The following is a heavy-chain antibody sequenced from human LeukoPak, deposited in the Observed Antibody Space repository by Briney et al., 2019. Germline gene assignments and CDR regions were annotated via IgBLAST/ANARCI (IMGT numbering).Heavy chain of an antibody. Sequence: GGSLRLSCAASGFIFSSYAMHWVRQAPGKGLEWVATISYDGDNEYYADSAKGRFTISRDNSKNTLYLQMNSLRAEDTAVYYCARDRKQWLENGMDVWGQGTTVTVSS. V-gene: IGHV3-30*14. D-gene: IGHD6-19*01. CDR3: ARDRKQWLENGMDV. CDR1: GFIFSSYA. J-gene: IGHJ6*02. CDR2: ISYDGDNE.